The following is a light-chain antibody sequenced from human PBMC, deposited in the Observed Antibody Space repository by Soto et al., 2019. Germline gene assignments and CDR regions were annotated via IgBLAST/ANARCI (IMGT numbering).Light chain of an antibody. J-gene: IGKJ4*01. V-gene: IGKV1-27*01. CDR3: QKYDSAPLT. CDR1: QAISSY. CDR2: AAS. Sequence: DIQMTQSPSSLSASVGDRVTITCRASQAISSYLAWYQQKPGKPPNLLIFAASTLQSGVPSRFSGSGSGTEFTLTISRLQPEDVTTYYCQKYDSAPLTFGGGTKVEIK.